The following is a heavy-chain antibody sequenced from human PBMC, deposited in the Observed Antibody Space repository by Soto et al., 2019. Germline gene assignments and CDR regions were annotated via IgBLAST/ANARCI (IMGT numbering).Heavy chain of an antibody. CDR2: IFWDDDQ. J-gene: IGHJ5*02. D-gene: IGHD3-10*01. CDR3: AYKGGRTGWFDP. Sequence: QITLKESGPTLVKPTQTLMLTCTCSGFSLSTSGVGVGWIRQPPGKALEWLALIFWDDDQRYSPSPKSRLTIPKDTSKKEVVLTMTNMDPVDTATYYWAYKGGRTGWFDPWGQGLLVTVSS. V-gene: IGHV2-5*02. CDR1: GFSLSTSGVG.